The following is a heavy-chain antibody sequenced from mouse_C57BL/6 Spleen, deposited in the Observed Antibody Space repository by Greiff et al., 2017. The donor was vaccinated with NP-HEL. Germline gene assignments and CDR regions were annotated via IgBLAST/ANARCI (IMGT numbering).Heavy chain of an antibody. CDR3: ARSGTGTRYFDV. V-gene: IGHV1-82*01. Sequence: QVHVKQSGPELVKPGASVKISCKASGYAFSSSWMNWVKQRPGKGLEWIGRIYPGDGDTNYNGKFKGKATLTADKSSSTAYMQRSSLTSEDSAVYFCARSGTGTRYFDVWGTGTTVTVSS. J-gene: IGHJ1*03. CDR2: IYPGDGDT. D-gene: IGHD4-1*01. CDR1: GYAFSSSW.